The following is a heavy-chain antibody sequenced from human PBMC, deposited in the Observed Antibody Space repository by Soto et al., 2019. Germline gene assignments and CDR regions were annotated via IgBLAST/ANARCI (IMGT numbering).Heavy chain of an antibody. V-gene: IGHV3-30-3*01. CDR3: ASPQPIFGVVTPFDI. CDR2: ISYDGSNK. CDR1: GFTFSTYA. D-gene: IGHD3-3*01. J-gene: IGHJ3*02. Sequence: GGSLRLSCAASGFTFSTYAMQWVRQAPGKGLEWVAVISYDGSNKYYADSVKGRFTISRDNSKNTLYLQMNSLRAEDTAVYYCASPQPIFGVVTPFDIWGQGTMVTVSS.